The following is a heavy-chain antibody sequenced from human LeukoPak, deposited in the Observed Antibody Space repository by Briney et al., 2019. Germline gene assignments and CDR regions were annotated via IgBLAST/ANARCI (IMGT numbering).Heavy chain of an antibody. J-gene: IGHJ4*02. Sequence: SVKVSCKASGGTFSSYAISWVRQAPGQGLEWMGGIIPIFGTANYAQKFQGRVTITTDESTSTAYMELSSLRSEDTAVYYCASTMGIAVAGISSNDYFDYWGQGTLVTVSS. CDR2: IIPIFGTA. V-gene: IGHV1-69*05. CDR3: ASTMGIAVAGISSNDYFDY. CDR1: GGTFSSYA. D-gene: IGHD6-19*01.